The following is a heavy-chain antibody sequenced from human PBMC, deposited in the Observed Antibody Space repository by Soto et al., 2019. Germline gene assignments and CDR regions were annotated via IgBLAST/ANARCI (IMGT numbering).Heavy chain of an antibody. CDR2: IFASGRT. D-gene: IGHD4-17*01. Sequence: XETLSPTCTVSGVSISNDRWSWVRQPAGKGLEWIGRIFASGRTNYNPSLQSRVTMSVDTSKNQFSLTMTSLAAADTAVYYCTRGTFETTAPFYWGQGNPVTVSS. CDR1: GVSISNDR. CDR3: TRGTFETTAPFY. V-gene: IGHV4-4*07. J-gene: IGHJ4*02.